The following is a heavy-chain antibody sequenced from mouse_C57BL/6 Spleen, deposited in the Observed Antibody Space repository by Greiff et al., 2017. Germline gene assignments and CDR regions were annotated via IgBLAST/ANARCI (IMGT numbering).Heavy chain of an antibody. Sequence: QVQLQQSGAELARPGASVKMSCKASGYTFTSYTMHWVKQRPGQGLEWIGYIYPSSGYTKYNQKFKDKATLTADKSSSTAYMQLSSLTSEDSAVYYCARPLGPYDVDYWGQGTTLTVSS. V-gene: IGHV1-4*01. D-gene: IGHD2-12*01. J-gene: IGHJ2*01. CDR3: ARPLGPYDVDY. CDR2: IYPSSGYT. CDR1: GYTFTSYT.